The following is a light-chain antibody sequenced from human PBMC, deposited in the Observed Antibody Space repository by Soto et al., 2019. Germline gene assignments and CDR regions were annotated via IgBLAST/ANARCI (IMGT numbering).Light chain of an antibody. Sequence: IVLTQSPCSLSLSPGERARLSCRASQSVSNNYLAWYQQKPGQAPRLLIYDASSRATGIPDRFSGGGSGTDFTLTISRLEPEDFAVYYCQQFSSYPLTFGGGTKVDIK. CDR2: DAS. CDR1: QSVSNNY. CDR3: QQFSSYPLT. J-gene: IGKJ4*01. V-gene: IGKV3-20*01.